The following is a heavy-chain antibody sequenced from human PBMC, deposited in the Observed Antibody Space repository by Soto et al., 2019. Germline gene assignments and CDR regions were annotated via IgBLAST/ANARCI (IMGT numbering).Heavy chain of an antibody. J-gene: IGHJ3*02. Sequence: ASVKVSCKASGGTFSSYAISWVRQAPGQGLEWMGGIIPIFGTANYAQKFQGRVTITADESKNTLYLQMNSLRAEDTAVYYCAKDQVAYCSSTSCYSSGAFDIWGQGTMVTVSS. D-gene: IGHD2-2*02. V-gene: IGHV1-69*13. CDR1: GGTFSSYA. CDR3: AKDQVAYCSSTSCYSSGAFDI. CDR2: IIPIFGTA.